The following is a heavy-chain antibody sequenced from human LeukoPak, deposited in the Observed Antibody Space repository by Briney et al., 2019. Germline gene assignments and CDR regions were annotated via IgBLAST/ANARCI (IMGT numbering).Heavy chain of an antibody. CDR2: IYYSGST. V-gene: IGHV4-31*03. CDR3: ARGVRWLQLSYFDY. CDR1: SGSISSGVYY. D-gene: IGHD5-24*01. Sequence: SQTLSLTCPVSSGSISSGVYYRSWIRQHPGKGLEWIGYIYYSGSTYYNPSLKSRVTISVDTSKNQFSLKLSSVTAADTAVYYCARGVRWLQLSYFDYWGQGTLVTVSS. J-gene: IGHJ4*02.